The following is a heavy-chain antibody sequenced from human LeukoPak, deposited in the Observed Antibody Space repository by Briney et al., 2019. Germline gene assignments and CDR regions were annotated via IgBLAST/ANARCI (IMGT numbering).Heavy chain of an antibody. V-gene: IGHV3-21*01. J-gene: IGHJ5*02. CDR3: ARGSVPAAIGRWFDP. Sequence: GGSLRLSCAASEFTFSSYSMNWVRQAPGKGLEWVSSISSSSSYIYYADSVKGRFTISRDNAKNSLYLQMNSLRAEDTAVYYCARGSVPAAIGRWFDPWGQGTLVTVSS. CDR2: ISSSSSYI. CDR1: EFTFSSYS. D-gene: IGHD2-2*02.